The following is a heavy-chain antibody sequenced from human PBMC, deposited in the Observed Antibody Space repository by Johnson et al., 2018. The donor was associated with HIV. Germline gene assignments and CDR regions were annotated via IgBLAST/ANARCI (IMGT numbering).Heavy chain of an antibody. D-gene: IGHD6-25*01. J-gene: IGHJ3*02. CDR1: GFTFDDYA. Sequence: VQLVESGGVVVQPGGSLRLSCAASGFTFDDYAMHWVRQAPGKGLEWVSLISWDGGSTYYADSVKGRFPISRDNSKNSLYLQMNSLRAEDTALYYCAKDKRQTAIPQRAFDICGQGTMVTVSS. V-gene: IGHV3-43D*03. CDR3: AKDKRQTAIPQRAFDI. CDR2: ISWDGGST.